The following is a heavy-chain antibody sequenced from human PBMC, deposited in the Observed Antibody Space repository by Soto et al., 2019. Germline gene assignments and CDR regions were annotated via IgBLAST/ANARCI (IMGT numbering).Heavy chain of an antibody. V-gene: IGHV3-53*01. CDR2: MYAGGDT. J-gene: IGHJ4*01. Sequence: EVQLVESGGALIQPGGSLRLSCGASGLSVSENYMGWVRQAPGRGLEWVSVMYAGGDTHYADSVKGRFTISRDKSENTLYLQMNSLRDEDTGVYFCVSRIPSWVFDYWGLGTLVTVSS. CDR3: VSRIPSWVFDY. CDR1: GLSVSENY. D-gene: IGHD2-21*01.